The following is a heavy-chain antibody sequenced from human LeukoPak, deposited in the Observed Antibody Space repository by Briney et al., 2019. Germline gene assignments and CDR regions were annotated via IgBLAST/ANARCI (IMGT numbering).Heavy chain of an antibody. Sequence: SETLSLTCTVSGGSISSYYWSWIRQPPGKGLEWIGYIDYSGRTNYNPSLRSRVTISVGTSKNNFSLKLSSVTAADTAVYYCARHSSSWYAANWGQGTLVTVPS. D-gene: IGHD6-13*01. CDR1: GGSISSYY. CDR3: ARHSSSWYAAN. V-gene: IGHV4-59*08. J-gene: IGHJ4*02. CDR2: IDYSGRT.